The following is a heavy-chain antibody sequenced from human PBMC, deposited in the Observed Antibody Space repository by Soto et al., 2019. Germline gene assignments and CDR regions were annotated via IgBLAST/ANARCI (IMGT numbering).Heavy chain of an antibody. CDR3: ARDGAGMIFGVVNIRHFDC. CDR1: GFTFSSHA. CDR2: ISYDGSKK. V-gene: IGHV3-30-3*01. Sequence: QPGGSLRLSCAASGFTFSSHALHWVRQAPGKGLEWVALISYDGSKKYYADSVKGRFTISRDNSKNTLYLQMNSLRAEDTAVYYSARDGAGMIFGVVNIRHFDCWGQGTPVTVSS. J-gene: IGHJ4*02. D-gene: IGHD3-3*01.